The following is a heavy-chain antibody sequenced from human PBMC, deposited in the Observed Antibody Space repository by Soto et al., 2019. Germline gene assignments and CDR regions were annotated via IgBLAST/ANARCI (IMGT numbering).Heavy chain of an antibody. CDR2: INKNGFTI. D-gene: IGHD6-19*01. V-gene: IGHV3-48*02. Sequence: PGGSLRLSCAVSGFTLTTYSMNWFRQAPGKGLEWISFINKNGFTIYYADSVKGRFTISRDYAKNSLYLQMDSLRHEDTAVYYCARGAVTGTSLFDYWGLGTLVTVSS. CDR3: ARGAVTGTSLFDY. J-gene: IGHJ4*02. CDR1: GFTLTTYS.